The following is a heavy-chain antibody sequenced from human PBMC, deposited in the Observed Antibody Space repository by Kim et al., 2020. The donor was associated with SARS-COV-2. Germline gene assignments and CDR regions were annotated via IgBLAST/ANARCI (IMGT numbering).Heavy chain of an antibody. CDR2: ISGSGGST. D-gene: IGHD3-9*01. J-gene: IGHJ6*02. CDR3: AKVFAPYYDILTSLLPDYYYYYGMDV. Sequence: GGSLRLSCAASGFTFSSYAMSWVRQAPGKGLEWVSAISGSGGSTYYADSVKGRFTISRDNSKNTLYLQMNSLRAEDTAVYYCAKVFAPYYDILTSLLPDYYYYYGMDVWGQGTTVTVSS. CDR1: GFTFSSYA. V-gene: IGHV3-23*01.